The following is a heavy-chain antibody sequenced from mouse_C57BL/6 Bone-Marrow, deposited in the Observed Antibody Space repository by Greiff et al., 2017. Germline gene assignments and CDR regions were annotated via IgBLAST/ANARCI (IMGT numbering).Heavy chain of an antibody. CDR3: ARGLLDY. CDR2: ISYDGSN. J-gene: IGHJ2*01. CDR1: GYSITSGYY. V-gene: IGHV3-6*01. Sequence: VQLKQSGPGLVKPSQSLSLTCSVTGYSITSGYYWNWIRQFPGNKLEWMGYISYDGSNNYNPSLKNRISITRDTSKNQFFLKLNSVTTEDTATYYCARGLLDYWGQGTTLTVSS. D-gene: IGHD6-1*01.